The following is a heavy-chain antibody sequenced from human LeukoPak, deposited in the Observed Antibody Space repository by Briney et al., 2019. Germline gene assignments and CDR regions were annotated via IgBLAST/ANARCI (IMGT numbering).Heavy chain of an antibody. V-gene: IGHV1-46*01. CDR2: INPSGGST. CDR1: GYTFTSYY. Sequence: ASVKVSCKASGYTFTSYYMHWVRQAPGQGLEWMGIINPSGGSTSYAQRFQGRVTMTRDMSTSTVYMELSSLRSEDTAVYYCARDPKLEGGGFDYWGQGTLVTVSS. D-gene: IGHD1-1*01. J-gene: IGHJ4*02. CDR3: ARDPKLEGGGFDY.